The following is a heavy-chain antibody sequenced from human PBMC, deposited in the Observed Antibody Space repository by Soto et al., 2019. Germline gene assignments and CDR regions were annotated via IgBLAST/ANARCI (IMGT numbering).Heavy chain of an antibody. D-gene: IGHD6-13*01. CDR1: GFTFSDYA. CDR2: TSDDGSKR. CDR3: AKGRPDSSWLD. Sequence: QVQLVESGGGAVLAGMSLRLSCAGSGFTFSDYAMYWVRQAPGKGLEWVAVTSDDGSKRYYTESVKGRFTITRDNSKNALFLQMNSLSSEATAVSYCAKGRPDSSWLDWGQGTLGAVVS. J-gene: IGHJ4*02. V-gene: IGHV3-30*18.